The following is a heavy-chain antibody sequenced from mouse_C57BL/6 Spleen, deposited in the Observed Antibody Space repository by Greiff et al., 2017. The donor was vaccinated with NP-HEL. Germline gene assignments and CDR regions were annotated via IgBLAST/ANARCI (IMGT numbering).Heavy chain of an antibody. V-gene: IGHV1-82*01. D-gene: IGHD2-5*01. CDR1: GYAFSSSW. CDR2: IYPGDGDT. J-gene: IGHJ2*01. Sequence: VKLQESGPELVKPGASVKISCKASGYAFSSSWMNWVKQRPGKGLEWIGRIYPGDGDTNYNGKFKGKATLTADKSSSTAYMQLSSLTSEDSAVYFCARKGNYYSNYGYFDYWGQGTTLTVSS. CDR3: ARKGNYYSNYGYFDY.